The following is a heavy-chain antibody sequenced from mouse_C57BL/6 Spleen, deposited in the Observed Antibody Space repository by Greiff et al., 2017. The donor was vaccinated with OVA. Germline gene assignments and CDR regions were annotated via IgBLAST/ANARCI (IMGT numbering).Heavy chain of an antibody. Sequence: QVQLQQSGAELVKPGASVKLSCKASGYTFTSYWMQWVKQRPGQGLEWIGEIDPSDSYTNYNQKFKGKATLTVDTSSSTAYMQLSSLTSEDSAVYYCARGYYGSSIAYWGQGTLVTVSA. V-gene: IGHV1-50*01. D-gene: IGHD1-1*01. CDR2: IDPSDSYT. CDR1: GYTFTSYW. CDR3: ARGYYGSSIAY. J-gene: IGHJ3*01.